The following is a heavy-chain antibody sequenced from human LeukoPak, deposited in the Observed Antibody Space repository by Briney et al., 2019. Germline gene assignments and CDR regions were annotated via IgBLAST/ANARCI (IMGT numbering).Heavy chain of an antibody. D-gene: IGHD6-19*01. CDR2: ISAYNGDT. Sequence: GASVKVSCKASGFTFTRYGISWVRQAPGQGLEWMGWISAYNGDTKYAQKFQDRLTLSTDTSTTTAYMELRSLRSDDTAVYYCARDPSNTSGCYAWADYWGQGTLVTVSS. J-gene: IGHJ4*02. CDR3: ARDPSNTSGCYAWADY. CDR1: GFTFTRYG. V-gene: IGHV1-18*01.